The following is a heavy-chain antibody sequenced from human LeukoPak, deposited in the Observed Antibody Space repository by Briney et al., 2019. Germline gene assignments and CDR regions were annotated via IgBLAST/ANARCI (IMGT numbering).Heavy chain of an antibody. V-gene: IGHV1-2*02. CDR1: AYTFTGYY. J-gene: IGHJ4*02. D-gene: IGHD2-2*01. CDR2: INPNSGGT. Sequence: ASVKVSCKASAYTFTGYYMHWVRQAPGQGLEWMGWINPNSGGTNYAQKFQGRVTMTRDTSISTAYMELSRLGSDDMAVYYCARALHVVPAANDFDYWGQGTLVTVSS. CDR3: ARALHVVPAANDFDY.